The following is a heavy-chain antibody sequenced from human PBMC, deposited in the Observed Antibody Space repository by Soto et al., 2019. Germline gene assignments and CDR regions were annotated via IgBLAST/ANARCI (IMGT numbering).Heavy chain of an antibody. D-gene: IGHD3-3*01. CDR3: ARGRDYDFWSGTLGYFDY. V-gene: IGHV1-3*01. Sequence: ASVKVSCKASGYTFTSYAMHWVRQAPGQRLEWMGWINAGNGNTKYSQKFQGRVTITRDTSASTAYMELSSLRSEDTAVYYCARGRDYDFWSGTLGYFDYWGQGTRVTVSS. CDR2: INAGNGNT. CDR1: GYTFTSYA. J-gene: IGHJ4*02.